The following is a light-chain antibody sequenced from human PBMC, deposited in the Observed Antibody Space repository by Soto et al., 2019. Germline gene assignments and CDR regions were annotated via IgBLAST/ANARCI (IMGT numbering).Light chain of an antibody. J-gene: IGLJ1*01. V-gene: IGLV2-14*01. CDR2: DVT. CDR1: SSDVGGYEY. Sequence: QSALSQPASVSGSPGQSITISCTGTSSDVGGYEYVSWYQHQPDKAPKLIIYDVTNRPSGVSTRFSGSKSGNTASLTISGIQTEDEADYYCASITRSSTSVFGTGTNVTVL. CDR3: ASITRSSTSV.